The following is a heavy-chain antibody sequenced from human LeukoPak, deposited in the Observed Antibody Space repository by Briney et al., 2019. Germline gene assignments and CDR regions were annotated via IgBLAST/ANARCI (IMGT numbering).Heavy chain of an antibody. D-gene: IGHD6-19*01. Sequence: TGGSLRLSCAASGFTFSSYGMHWVRQAPGKGLEWVAFIRYDGSNKYYADSVKGRFTISRDNSKNTLYLQMNSLRVEDTAVYYCAKDRPTSGWYRYFDYWGQGTLVTVSS. J-gene: IGHJ4*02. CDR3: AKDRPTSGWYRYFDY. CDR1: GFTFSSYG. CDR2: IRYDGSNK. V-gene: IGHV3-30*02.